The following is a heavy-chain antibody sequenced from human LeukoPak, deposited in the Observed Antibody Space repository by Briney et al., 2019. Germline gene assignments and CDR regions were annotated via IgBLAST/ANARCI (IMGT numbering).Heavy chain of an antibody. V-gene: IGHV3-74*01. CDR3: VSGYSSGWYVGGIDY. Sequence: PGGSLRLSCAASGFTFSNYWMHWVRQAPGKGLVWVAHIKSDGSSTSYADFVMGRFTISRYNAKNTLYLQMNSLRAEDTAVYYCVSGYSSGWYVGGIDYWGQGTLVTVSS. J-gene: IGHJ4*02. D-gene: IGHD6-19*01. CDR1: GFTFSNYW. CDR2: IKSDGSST.